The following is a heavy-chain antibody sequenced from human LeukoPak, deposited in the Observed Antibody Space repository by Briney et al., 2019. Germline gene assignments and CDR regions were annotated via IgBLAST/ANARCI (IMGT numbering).Heavy chain of an antibody. CDR2: ISGSGGST. CDR1: GFTFSSYA. D-gene: IGHD3-10*01. Sequence: GGSLRLSCAASGFTFSSYAMSWVRQAPGKGLEWVSAISGSGGSTYYADSVKGRFTLSRDNSKNTLYLQMNSLRAEDTAVYYCAKDPQLNYYGSGSYSIPLTRERYWGQGTLVTVSS. CDR3: AKDPQLNYYGSGSYSIPLTRERY. J-gene: IGHJ4*02. V-gene: IGHV3-23*01.